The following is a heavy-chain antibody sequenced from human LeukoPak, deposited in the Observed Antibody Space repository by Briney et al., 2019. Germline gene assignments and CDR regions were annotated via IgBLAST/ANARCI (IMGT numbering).Heavy chain of an antibody. J-gene: IGHJ4*02. Sequence: SETLSLTCAVYGGSFSGYYWNLIRQPPGKGLEWIGEINHSGSTKYNPSLKSRVNISTDTSKNQFSLKLSSVTAADTAVYYCAGSTDYGGNFFDYWGQGTLVTVSS. CDR3: AGSTDYGGNFFDY. CDR1: GGSFSGYY. CDR2: INHSGST. V-gene: IGHV4-34*01. D-gene: IGHD4-23*01.